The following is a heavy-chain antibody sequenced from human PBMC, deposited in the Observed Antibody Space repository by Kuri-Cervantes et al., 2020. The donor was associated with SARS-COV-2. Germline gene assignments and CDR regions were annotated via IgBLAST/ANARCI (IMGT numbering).Heavy chain of an antibody. D-gene: IGHD6-25*01. CDR2: IYTSGST. CDR1: GGSISSGSYY. V-gene: IGHV4-61*02. Sequence: SETLSLTCTVSGGSISSGSYYWSWIRQPAGKGLEWIGRIYTSGSTNYNPSLKSRVTISVDTSKNQFSLKLSSVTAADTAVYYCARVAAGYFGYWGQETLVTVSS. J-gene: IGHJ4*02. CDR3: ARVAAGYFGY.